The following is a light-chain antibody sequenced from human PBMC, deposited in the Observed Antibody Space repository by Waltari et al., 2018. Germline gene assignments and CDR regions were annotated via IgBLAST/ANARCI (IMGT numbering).Light chain of an antibody. J-gene: IGLJ3*02. Sequence: QSVLTQPPSASGTPGQRVTISCSGSSSNIGSNILNWYQQPPGTAPNLLIYTTNPRPAGVPDRFSGSKSGTSASLAISGLQSEDEADYHCAAWDDSLTAWVFGGGTKLTVL. CDR2: TTN. V-gene: IGLV1-44*01. CDR1: SSNIGSNI. CDR3: AAWDDSLTAWV.